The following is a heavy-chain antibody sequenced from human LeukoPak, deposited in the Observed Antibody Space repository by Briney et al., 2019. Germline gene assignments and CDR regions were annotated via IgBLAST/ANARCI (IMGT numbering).Heavy chain of an antibody. Sequence: PSETLSLTCTVSGGSITRGLYSWGWIRQPPGKGLEWIGTIYYSGSNARNPSLKSRVTMSLDTSKNQFSLNLTSVTAADTALYYCARNANGVCDYWGQGTLVSVSS. CDR3: ARNANGVCDY. J-gene: IGHJ4*02. V-gene: IGHV4-39*01. D-gene: IGHD2-8*01. CDR1: GGSITRGLYS. CDR2: IYYSGSN.